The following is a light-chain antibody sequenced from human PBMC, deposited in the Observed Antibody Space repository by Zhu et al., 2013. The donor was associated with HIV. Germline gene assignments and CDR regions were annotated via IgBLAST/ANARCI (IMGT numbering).Light chain of an antibody. V-gene: IGLV3-1*01. CDR3: QSYDSSLSGWV. J-gene: IGLJ3*02. Sequence: SYELSQAPSVSVSPGQTATITCSGYRLGDKYVCWYQQKSGQPPVLILYQDGKRPSGTPERFSGSNSGNAATLTISGTQAMDEGDYYCQSYDSSLSGWVFGGGTKLTVL. CDR2: QDG. CDR1: RLGDKY.